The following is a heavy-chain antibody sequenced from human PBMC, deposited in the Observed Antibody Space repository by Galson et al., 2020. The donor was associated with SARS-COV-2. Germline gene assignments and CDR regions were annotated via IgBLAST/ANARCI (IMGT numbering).Heavy chain of an antibody. CDR3: ARDMTLRYCSSTSCYSYGMDV. D-gene: IGHD2-2*02. Sequence: ETSETRSLTCTVSGGSISSYYWSWIRQPPGKGLEWIGYIYYSGSTNYSPSLKSRVTISVDTSKNQFSLKLSSVTAADTAVYYCARDMTLRYCSSTSCYSYGMDVWGQGTTVTVSS. J-gene: IGHJ6*02. V-gene: IGHV4-59*12. CDR1: GGSISSYY. CDR2: IYYSGST.